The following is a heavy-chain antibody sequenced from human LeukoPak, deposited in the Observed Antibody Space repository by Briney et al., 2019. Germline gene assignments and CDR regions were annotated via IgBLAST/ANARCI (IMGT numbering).Heavy chain of an antibody. CDR1: GGSISTYS. Sequence: SETLSLTCTVSGGSISTYSWNWIRQPAGKGLEWIGRIFASGTTKYNPSLKSRVTMSVETSKNQFSLKLSSVTAADTAVYYCAREGSAFDIWGQGTMVTVSS. CDR3: AREGSAFDI. V-gene: IGHV4-4*07. CDR2: IFASGTT. J-gene: IGHJ3*02.